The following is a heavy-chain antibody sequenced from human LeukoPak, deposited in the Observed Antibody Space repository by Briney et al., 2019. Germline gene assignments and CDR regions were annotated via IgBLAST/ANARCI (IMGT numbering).Heavy chain of an antibody. J-gene: IGHJ3*02. CDR1: GYTFTSYG. V-gene: IGHV1-18*01. D-gene: IGHD6-19*01. Sequence: ASVKVSCKASGYTFTSYGISWVRQAPGQGLEGMGWISAYNGNTNYAKKLQRRVTISTDTSTSTAYMQLRSLRSDDTAVYYCARDSPRQKYSSGQGGRDAFDIWGQGTMVTVSS. CDR3: ARDSPRQKYSSGQGGRDAFDI. CDR2: ISAYNGNT.